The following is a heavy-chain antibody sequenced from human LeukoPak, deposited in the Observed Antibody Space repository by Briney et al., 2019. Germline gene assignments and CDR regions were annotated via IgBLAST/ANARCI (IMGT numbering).Heavy chain of an antibody. CDR3: ARDCTLGGTMIVVVPYYMDV. J-gene: IGHJ6*03. D-gene: IGHD3-22*01. CDR1: GYTFTGYY. Sequence: ASVKVSCKASGYTFTGYYMHWVRQAPGQGLEWMGWINPNSGGTNYAQKFQGRVTMTRDTSISTAYMELSRLRSDDAAVYYCARDCTLGGTMIVVVPYYMDVWGKGTTVTVSS. CDR2: INPNSGGT. V-gene: IGHV1-2*02.